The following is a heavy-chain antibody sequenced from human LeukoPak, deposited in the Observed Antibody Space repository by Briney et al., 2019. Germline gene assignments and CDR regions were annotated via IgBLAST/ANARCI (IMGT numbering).Heavy chain of an antibody. D-gene: IGHD2-15*01. CDR3: ARLNCSGGSCYSVDH. Sequence: SETLSLTCTVSGGSISSGAYYWSWIRQHPGKGLKWIGYIYYSGSTYSTPSLKSRLTISVDTYKNQFSLKLSSVTAADTAVYYCARLNCSGGSCYSVDHWGQGTLVTVSS. V-gene: IGHV4-31*03. J-gene: IGHJ5*02. CDR2: IYYSGST. CDR1: GGSISSGAYY.